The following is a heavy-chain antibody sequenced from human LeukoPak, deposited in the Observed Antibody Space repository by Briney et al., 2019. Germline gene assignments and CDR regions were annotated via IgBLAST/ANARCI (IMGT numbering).Heavy chain of an antibody. V-gene: IGHV3-48*03. Sequence: HPGGSLRLSCVSSGFTFSSYEMNWVRQAPGKGLEWVSYISNIVSTTYYADSVKGRFTISRDNAKNSVYLQMNSLRAEDTAVYYCARNSFGDYVDYWGQGTLVTVAS. D-gene: IGHD1-7*01. J-gene: IGHJ4*02. CDR3: ARNSFGDYVDY. CDR1: GFTFSSYE. CDR2: ISNIVSTT.